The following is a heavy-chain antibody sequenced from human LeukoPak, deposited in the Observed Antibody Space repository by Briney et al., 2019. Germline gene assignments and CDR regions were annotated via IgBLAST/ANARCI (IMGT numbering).Heavy chain of an antibody. D-gene: IGHD3-16*02. CDR3: ARGWGSYRSRWFDP. V-gene: IGHV1-2*02. Sequence: ASVKVSCKASGYTFTDYYMHWVRQAPGQGLEWMGWINPNSGGTNYAQKFQGRVTMTRDTSISTAYMELSRLRSDDTAVYYCARGWGSYRSRWFDPWGQGTLVTVSS. CDR1: GYTFTDYY. CDR2: INPNSGGT. J-gene: IGHJ5*02.